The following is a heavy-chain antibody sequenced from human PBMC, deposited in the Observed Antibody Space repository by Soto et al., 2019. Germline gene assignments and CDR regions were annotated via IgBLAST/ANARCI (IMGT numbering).Heavy chain of an antibody. CDR3: ARFMTSYFDY. J-gene: IGHJ4*02. CDR2: IYNSGST. CDR1: GYSISSGGYY. Sequence: QVQLQESDPGLVKPSQTLSLTCTVSGYSISSGGYYWSWIRQHPGKGLEWIAYIYNSGSTYYNPSLKSRVTISVDTSKNQFSLKLSSVTAADTAVYYCARFMTSYFDYWGQGTLVTVSS. V-gene: IGHV4-31*03. D-gene: IGHD3-16*01.